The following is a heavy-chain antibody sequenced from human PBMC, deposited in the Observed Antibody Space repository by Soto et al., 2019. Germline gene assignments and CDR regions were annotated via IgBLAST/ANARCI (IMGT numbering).Heavy chain of an antibody. CDR2: IFYSGTT. CDR1: GGSISSSSYY. Sequence: SETLSLTCTVSGGSISSSSYYWGWIRQPPGKGLEWIGSIFYSGTTYYNPSLKSRVTISVDTSKNQFSLKLSSVTAADTAVYYCAREVRYDSSGPWYSWFDPWGQGTLVTVSS. V-gene: IGHV4-39*02. D-gene: IGHD3-22*01. CDR3: AREVRYDSSGPWYSWFDP. J-gene: IGHJ5*02.